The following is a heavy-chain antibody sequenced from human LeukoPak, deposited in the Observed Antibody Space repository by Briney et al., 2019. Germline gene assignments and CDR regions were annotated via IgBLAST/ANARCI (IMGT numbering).Heavy chain of an antibody. Sequence: PSETLSLTCTVSGGSIFGYYFNWIRQAPGKGLEWIGYIYSNGITSYNPSLRSRGTMPIATSKNQFSLRLTSVTAADTAIYYCARRAYYDSSGYSPASGYFDLWGGGTLVTVSS. V-gene: IGHV4-4*08. D-gene: IGHD3-22*01. CDR2: IYSNGIT. CDR3: ARRAYYDSSGYSPASGYFDL. CDR1: GGSIFGYY. J-gene: IGHJ2*01.